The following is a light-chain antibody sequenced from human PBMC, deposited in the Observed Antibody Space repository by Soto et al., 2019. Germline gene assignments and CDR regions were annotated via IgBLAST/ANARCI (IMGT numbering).Light chain of an antibody. CDR2: DVN. CDR1: SSDVGGYNY. V-gene: IGLV2-14*03. Sequence: QSALTQPASVSGSPGQSITISCTGTSSDVGGYNYVSWYQQHPGKVPKLMIYDVNSRHSGVSNRFSGSKSGNTASLTISVLQTEDEADYYCSSHTSTSTLIFGGGTKLTVL. CDR3: SSHTSTSTLI. J-gene: IGLJ2*01.